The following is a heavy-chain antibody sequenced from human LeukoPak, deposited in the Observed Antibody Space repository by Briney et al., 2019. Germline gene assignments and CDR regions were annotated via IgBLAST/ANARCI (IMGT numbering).Heavy chain of an antibody. V-gene: IGHV1-2*02. D-gene: IGHD2-2*01. J-gene: IGHJ3*02. Sequence: ASVKVSCKASGYTFTGYYMHWVRQAPGQGLEWMGWINPNSGGTNYAQKFQGRVTMTRDTSISTAYMELSRLRSDDTAVYYCARVDVQAGGYCSSTSCYDSSSAFDIWGRGTMVTVSS. CDR2: INPNSGGT. CDR3: ARVDVQAGGYCSSTSCYDSSSAFDI. CDR1: GYTFTGYY.